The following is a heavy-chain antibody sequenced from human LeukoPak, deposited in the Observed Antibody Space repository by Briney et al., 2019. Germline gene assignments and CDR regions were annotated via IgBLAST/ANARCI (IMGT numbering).Heavy chain of an antibody. CDR2: IIPIFGTA. J-gene: IGHJ4*02. CDR1: GGTFSSYA. Sequence: SVKVSCKASGGTFSSYAISWVRQAPGQGLEWMGGIIPIFGTANYAQKFQGRVTITADESTSTAYMELSSLRSEDTAVYYCARDFGMSSGWSRRGPARGSYDYWGQGTLVTVSS. CDR3: ARDFGMSSGWSRRGPARGSYDY. V-gene: IGHV1-69*01. D-gene: IGHD6-19*01.